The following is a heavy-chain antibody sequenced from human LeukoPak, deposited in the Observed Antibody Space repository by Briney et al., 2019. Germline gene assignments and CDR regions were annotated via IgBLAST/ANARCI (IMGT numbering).Heavy chain of an antibody. Sequence: GGSLRLSCAASGYSFNAYAMSWVRQAPGKGLEWVSGISDSGGGTYYADSVKGRFTISRDNSKNTLYLQMNSLRAEDTAVYYCAKLPGRAADYWGQGTLVTVSS. CDR2: ISDSGGGT. V-gene: IGHV3-23*01. CDR1: GYSFNAYA. J-gene: IGHJ4*02. CDR3: AKLPGRAADY.